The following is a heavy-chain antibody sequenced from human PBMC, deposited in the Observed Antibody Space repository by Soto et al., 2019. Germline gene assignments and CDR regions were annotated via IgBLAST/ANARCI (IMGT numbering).Heavy chain of an antibody. CDR1: GGSISSSSYY. CDR2: IYYSGST. D-gene: IGHD4-17*01. V-gene: IGHV4-39*01. J-gene: IGHJ6*02. CDR3: ARSYGDYRYYYYYYGMDV. Sequence: PSETLSLTCTVSGGSISSSSYYWGWIRQPPGKGLEWIGSIYYSGSTYYNPSLKSRVTISVDTSKNQFSLKLSSVTAADTAVYYCARSYGDYRYYYYYYGMDVWGQGTTVTVSS.